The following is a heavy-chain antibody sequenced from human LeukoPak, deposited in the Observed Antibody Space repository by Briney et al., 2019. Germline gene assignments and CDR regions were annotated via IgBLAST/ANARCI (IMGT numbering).Heavy chain of an antibody. D-gene: IGHD2-2*01. J-gene: IGHJ4*02. CDR3: ARGGYCSSNTCYSGKDPLDY. CDR1: GFTFSSYW. V-gene: IGHV3-74*01. Sequence: GESLRLSCAASGFTFSSYWMHWVRQAPGKGLVWVSRINSDGSYTSYADSVKGRFTISRDNAKNTLYLQMSSLRAEDTAVYYCARGGYCSSNTCYSGKDPLDYWGQGTLVTVSS. CDR2: INSDGSYT.